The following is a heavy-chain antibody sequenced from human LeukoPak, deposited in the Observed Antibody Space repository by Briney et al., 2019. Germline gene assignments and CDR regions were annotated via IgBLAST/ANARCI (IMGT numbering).Heavy chain of an antibody. CDR3: ARDRYFDL. CDR1: GFIFGRDS. CDR2: ISSSSSYI. J-gene: IGHJ2*01. Sequence: GGSLTLSCAASGFIFGRDSMNWVRQAPGKGLEWVSSISSSSSYIYYADSVKGRFTISRDNAKNSLYLQMNSLRAEDTAVYYCARDRYFDLWGRGTLVTVSS. V-gene: IGHV3-21*01.